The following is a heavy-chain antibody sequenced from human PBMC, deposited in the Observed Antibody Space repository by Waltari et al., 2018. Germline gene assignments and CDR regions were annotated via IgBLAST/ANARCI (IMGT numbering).Heavy chain of an antibody. CDR2: ISYSWTT. D-gene: IGHD6-19*01. CDR1: GDSISGSNDY. CDR3: VRPGSSVGWYYFDY. J-gene: IGHJ4*02. Sequence: QLQLQESGPGLVKPSETLSLTCTVSGDSISGSNDYWGWIRQPPGQGLEWFGSISYSWTTYCNPSLKSRVTMSVDTSKNQFSLNLSSVTAADTAVFYCVRPGSSVGWYYFDYWGQGTLVTVSS. V-gene: IGHV4-39*01.